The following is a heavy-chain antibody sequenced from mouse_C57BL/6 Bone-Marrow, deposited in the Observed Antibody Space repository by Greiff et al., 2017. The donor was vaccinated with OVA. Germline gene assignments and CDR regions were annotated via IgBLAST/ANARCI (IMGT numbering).Heavy chain of an antibody. J-gene: IGHJ1*03. CDR1: GYAFSSSW. Sequence: QVQLQQSGAELVKPGASVKISCKASGYAFSSSWMNWVKQRPGKGLVWIGQIYPGDGDTNYNGKFKGKATLTADKSSSTAYMQLSSLTSEDSAVDFCARWFYNGSSYWYWCFDVWGTGTTVTVSS. V-gene: IGHV1-80*01. CDR2: IYPGDGDT. D-gene: IGHD1-1*01. CDR3: ARWFYNGSSYWYWCFDV.